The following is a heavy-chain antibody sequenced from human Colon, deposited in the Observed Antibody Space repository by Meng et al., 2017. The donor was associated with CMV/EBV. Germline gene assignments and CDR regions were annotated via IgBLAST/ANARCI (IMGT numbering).Heavy chain of an antibody. CDR1: GFSLSTSIVG. J-gene: IGHJ1*01. D-gene: IGHD3-9*01. Sequence: QITLKESGPTLVKPTQTLTLTCTFSGFSLSTSIVGVGWVRQPPGKALEFLALVYWDDDERYSPSLKNRLTIAKDTSKNQVVLTMTNMDPVDTATYYCVRSASRTWFFQHWGQGSLVTVSS. CDR2: VYWDDDE. V-gene: IGHV2-5*02. CDR3: VRSASRTWFFQH.